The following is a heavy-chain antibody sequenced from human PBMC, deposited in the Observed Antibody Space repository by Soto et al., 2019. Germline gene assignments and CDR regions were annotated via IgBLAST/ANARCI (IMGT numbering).Heavy chain of an antibody. Sequence: PSETLSLTCAVYGGSFSGYYWSWIRQPPGKGLEWIGYIYYSGSTNYNPSLKSRVTISVDTSKNQFSLKLSSVTAADTAVYYCARDASGSSAPDYWGQGTLVTVSS. CDR2: IYYSGST. V-gene: IGHV4-59*01. CDR3: ARDASGSSAPDY. CDR1: GGSFSGYY. D-gene: IGHD6-6*01. J-gene: IGHJ4*02.